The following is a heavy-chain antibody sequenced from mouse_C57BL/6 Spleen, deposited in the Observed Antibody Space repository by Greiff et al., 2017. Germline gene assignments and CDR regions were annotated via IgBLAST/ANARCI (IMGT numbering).Heavy chain of an antibody. D-gene: IGHD2-1*01. CDR2: IYPGDGDT. Sequence: QVQLQQSGPELVKPGASVKISCKASGYAFSSSWMNWVKQRPGKGLEWIGRIYPGDGDTNYNGKFKGKATLTADKSSSTAYMQLSSLTSEDSAVDFCARGGNPQAMDYWGQGTSVTVSS. V-gene: IGHV1-82*01. CDR1: GYAFSSSW. J-gene: IGHJ4*01. CDR3: ARGGNPQAMDY.